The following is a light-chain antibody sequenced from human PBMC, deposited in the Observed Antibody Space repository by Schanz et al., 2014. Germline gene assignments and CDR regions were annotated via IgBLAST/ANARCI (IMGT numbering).Light chain of an antibody. J-gene: IGLJ2*01. CDR3: SSYTTNSAPGVV. Sequence: QSALTQPPSASGSPGQSVTISCTGTSSDVGGDNFVSWYQQHPGKAPKLMIYEINKRPSGVPDRFSGSKSGNTASLTISGLQAEDEADYYCSSYTTNSAPGVVFGGGTKLTVL. V-gene: IGLV2-8*01. CDR1: SSDVGGDNF. CDR2: EIN.